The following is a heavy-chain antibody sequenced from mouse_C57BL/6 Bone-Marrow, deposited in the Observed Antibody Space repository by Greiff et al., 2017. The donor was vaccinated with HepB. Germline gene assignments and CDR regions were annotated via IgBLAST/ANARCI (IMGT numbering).Heavy chain of an antibody. CDR2: IWRGGST. D-gene: IGHD1-1*01. Sequence: QVQLQQSGPGLVQPSQSLSITCTVSGFSLTSYGVHWVRQSPGKGLEWLGVIWRGGSTDYNAAFMSRLSITKDNSKSQVFFKMNSLQADDTAIYYCAKKGYGSSSWFAYWGQGTLVTVSA. V-gene: IGHV2-5*01. CDR1: GFSLTSYG. CDR3: AKKGYGSSSWFAY. J-gene: IGHJ3*01.